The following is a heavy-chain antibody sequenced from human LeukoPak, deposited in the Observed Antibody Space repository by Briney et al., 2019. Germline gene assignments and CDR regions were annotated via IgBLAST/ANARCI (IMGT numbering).Heavy chain of an antibody. CDR3: ARDVNGYFDY. CDR2: IGSSGSII. CDR1: GFTFSRYD. Sequence: GGSLRLSCAASGFTFSRYDMTWVRQAPGKGLEWVSYIGSSGSIIYYADSVKGRFTISRDNAKNSLYLQMNSLRAEDTAVYYCARDVNGYFDYWGQGTLVTVSS. J-gene: IGHJ4*02. V-gene: IGHV3-48*03.